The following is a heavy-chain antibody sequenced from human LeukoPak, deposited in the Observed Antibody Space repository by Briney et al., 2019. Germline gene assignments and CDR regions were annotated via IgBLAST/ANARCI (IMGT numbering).Heavy chain of an antibody. D-gene: IGHD3-3*01. CDR1: GGSISNSY. CDR2: IHDSGST. J-gene: IGHJ2*01. CDR3: ARGKYHDFWSGRDYWSSDL. V-gene: IGHV4-59*01. Sequence: SETLSLTCSVSGGSISNSYCIWVRQPPGKGLEWIGYIHDSGSTNYNPSFKSRVTLSVNTSKNQFSLKMSSVTAADTAVYYCARGKYHDFWSGRDYWSSDLWGRGTLVTVSS.